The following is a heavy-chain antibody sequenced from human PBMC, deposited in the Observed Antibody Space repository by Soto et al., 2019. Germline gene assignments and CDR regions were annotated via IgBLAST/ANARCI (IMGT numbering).Heavy chain of an antibody. V-gene: IGHV3-30-3*01. D-gene: IGHD7-27*01. CDR3: AMVWAHHYGMDV. J-gene: IGHJ6*02. CDR2: ISYDGSNK. Sequence: TGGSLRLSCAASGFTFSSYAMHWVRQAPGKGLEWVAVISYDGSNKYYADSVKGRFTISRDNSKNTLYLQMNSLRAEDTAVYYCAMVWAHHYGMDVWGQGTTVTVSS. CDR1: GFTFSSYA.